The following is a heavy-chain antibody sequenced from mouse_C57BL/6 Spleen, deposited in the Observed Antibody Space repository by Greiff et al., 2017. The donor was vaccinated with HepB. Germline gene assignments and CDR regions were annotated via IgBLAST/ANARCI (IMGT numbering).Heavy chain of an antibody. Sequence: QVQLQQSGPELVKPGASVKISCKASGYAFSSSWMNWVKQRPGKGLEWIGRIYPGDGDTNYNGKFKGKATLTADKSSSTAYMQLSSLTSEDSAVYFCASTRQYFDYWGQGTTLTVSS. D-gene: IGHD6-1*01. CDR3: ASTRQYFDY. V-gene: IGHV1-82*01. J-gene: IGHJ2*01. CDR1: GYAFSSSW. CDR2: IYPGDGDT.